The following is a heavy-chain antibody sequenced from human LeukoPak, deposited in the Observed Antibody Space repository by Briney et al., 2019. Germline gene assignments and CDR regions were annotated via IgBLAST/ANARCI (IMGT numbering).Heavy chain of an antibody. CDR1: GFTFSSYS. CDR2: ISSSSSTI. CDR3: ARIIGGRHYYYGMDV. V-gene: IGHV3-48*02. Sequence: GGSLRLSCAASGFTFSSYSMNWVRQAPGKGLGWVSYISSSSSTIYYADSVKGRFTISRDNAKNSLYLQMNSLRDEDTAMYYCARIIGGRHYYYGMDVWGQGTMVTVSS. D-gene: IGHD2/OR15-2a*01. J-gene: IGHJ6*02.